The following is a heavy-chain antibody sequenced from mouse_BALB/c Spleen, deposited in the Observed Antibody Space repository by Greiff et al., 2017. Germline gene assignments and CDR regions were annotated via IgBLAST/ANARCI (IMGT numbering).Heavy chain of an antibody. J-gene: IGHJ4*01. CDR2: IRNKANGYTT. CDR3: ARDRGLLRPGMAMDY. CDR1: GFTFTDYY. Sequence: EVQVVESGGGLVQPGGSLRLSCATSGFTFTDYYMSWVRQPPGKALEWLGFIRNKANGYTTEYSASVKGRFTISRDNSQSILYLQMNTLRAEDSATYYCARDRGLLRPGMAMDYWGQGTSVTVSS. D-gene: IGHD1-2*01. V-gene: IGHV7-3*02.